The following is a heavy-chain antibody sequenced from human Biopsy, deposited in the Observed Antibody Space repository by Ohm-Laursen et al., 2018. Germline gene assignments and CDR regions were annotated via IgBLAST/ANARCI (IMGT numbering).Heavy chain of an antibody. CDR2: ISWDSGRI. D-gene: IGHD2-8*01. CDR3: ARDGEAKYCKHGVCPSDF. J-gene: IGHJ4*02. CDR1: GFIFDDYA. V-gene: IGHV3-9*01. Sequence: SLRLSCAASGFIFDDYAMHWVRQAPGKGLEWVSGISWDSGRIDYADSVKGRFTISRDNAKNSLYLQMNSLRVEDTAVYYCARDGEAKYCKHGVCPSDFWGQGTLVTVSS.